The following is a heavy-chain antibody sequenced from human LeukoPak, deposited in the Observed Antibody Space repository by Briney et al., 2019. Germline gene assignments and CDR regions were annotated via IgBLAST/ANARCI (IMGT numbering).Heavy chain of an antibody. V-gene: IGHV7-4-1*01. CDR1: GYTFTTSA. CDR3: AIKGGASHGSYFDY. CDR2: INTDTEKP. D-gene: IGHD1-1*01. J-gene: IGHJ4*02. Sequence: ASVKVSCRASGYTFTTSAVNWVRQAPGQGLEWMGWINTDTEKPTYAQGFAGRLVFSLDISASTAYLQIRSLKSEDTAVYYCAIKGGASHGSYFDYWGQGTLVTVSS.